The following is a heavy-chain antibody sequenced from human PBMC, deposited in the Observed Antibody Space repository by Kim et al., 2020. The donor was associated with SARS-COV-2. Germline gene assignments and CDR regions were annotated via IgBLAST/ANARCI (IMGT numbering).Heavy chain of an antibody. J-gene: IGHJ4*02. CDR1: GYTLTELS. CDR2: FDPEDGET. Sequence: ASVKVSCKVSGYTLTELSMHWVRQAPGKGLEWMGGFDPEDGETIYAQKFQGRVTMTEDTSTDTAYMELSSLRSEDTAVYYCATARNYYYDSSGYRVDLDYWGQGTLVTVSS. CDR3: ATARNYYYDSSGYRVDLDY. D-gene: IGHD3-22*01. V-gene: IGHV1-24*01.